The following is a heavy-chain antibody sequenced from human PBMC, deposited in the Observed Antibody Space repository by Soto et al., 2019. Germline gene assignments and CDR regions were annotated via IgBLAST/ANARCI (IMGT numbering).Heavy chain of an antibody. CDR3: ARDQYDFRSGSYYYAMEV. CDR1: GWSGRRGRSY. J-gene: IGHJ6*02. CDR2: IYYTGST. Sequence: QVQPQESGPGTVKPSETLSLPFTVAGWSGRRGRSYWNLVRATPGKGLEWIGYIYYTGSTNYNPSLKGRVTMSVDTSRDQVSLRLRSVTRADTAVYYCARDQYDFRSGSYYYAMEVWGQGTKVTVSS. D-gene: IGHD3-3*01. V-gene: IGHV4-61*01.